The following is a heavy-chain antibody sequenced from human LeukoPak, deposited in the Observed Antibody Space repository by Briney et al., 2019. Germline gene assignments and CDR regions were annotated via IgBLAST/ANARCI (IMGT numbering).Heavy chain of an antibody. CDR1: VFTFSSYA. D-gene: IGHD3-10*01. J-gene: IGHJ3*02. Sequence: GGSLRLSCAASVFTFSSYAMSWVRQAPGKGLEWVSSISGSGGSTYYADSVKGRFTISRDNSKNTLYLQMNSLRAEDTAVYYCAKESVRGVIMGAFDIWGQGTMVTVSS. CDR2: ISGSGGST. V-gene: IGHV3-23*01. CDR3: AKESVRGVIMGAFDI.